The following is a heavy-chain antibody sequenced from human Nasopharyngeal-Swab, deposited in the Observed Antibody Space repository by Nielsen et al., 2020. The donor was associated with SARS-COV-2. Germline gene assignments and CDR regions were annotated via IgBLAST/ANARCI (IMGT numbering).Heavy chain of an antibody. CDR3: ARESPAGDAFDI. Sequence: RQAPGKGLEWIGYIYYSGSTNYNPSLKSRVTISVDTSKNQFSLKLSSMTAADTAVYYCARESPAGDAFDIWGQGTMVTVSS. CDR2: IYYSGST. D-gene: IGHD1-14*01. V-gene: IGHV4-59*01. J-gene: IGHJ3*02.